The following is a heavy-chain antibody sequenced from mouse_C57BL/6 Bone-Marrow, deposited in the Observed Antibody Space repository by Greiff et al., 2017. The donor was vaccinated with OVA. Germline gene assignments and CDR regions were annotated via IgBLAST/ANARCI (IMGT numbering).Heavy chain of an antibody. CDR1: GYTFTSYW. CDR2: IYPGSGST. CDR3: ARGYYGSSPLAY. J-gene: IGHJ3*01. Sequence: VQLQQSGAELVKPGASVKMSCKASGYTFTSYWITWVKQRPGQGLEWIGDIYPGSGSTNYNEKFKSKATLTVDTSSSTAYMQLSSLTSEDSAVYYCARGYYGSSPLAYWGQGTLVTVSA. D-gene: IGHD1-1*01. V-gene: IGHV1-55*01.